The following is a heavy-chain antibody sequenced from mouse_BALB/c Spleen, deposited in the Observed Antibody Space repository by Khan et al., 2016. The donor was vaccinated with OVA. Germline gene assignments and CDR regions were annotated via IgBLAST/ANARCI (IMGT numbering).Heavy chain of an antibody. CDR3: TRRGLYCIFSY. Sequence: VQLQESGAELAQPGASVKMSCQTSGYTFTTYWMHWVKQRPGQGLEWIGYINPSTGYTEYNPRFKDKATLTTDKSSSTAYIQLSRLTSEDSAVYYCTRRGLYCIFSYWGQGTLVTVSA. D-gene: IGHD2-12*01. V-gene: IGHV1-7*01. J-gene: IGHJ3*01. CDR2: INPSTGYT. CDR1: GYTFTTYW.